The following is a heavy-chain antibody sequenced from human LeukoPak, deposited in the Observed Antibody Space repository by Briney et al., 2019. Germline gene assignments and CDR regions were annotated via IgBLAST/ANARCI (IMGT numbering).Heavy chain of an antibody. J-gene: IGHJ4*02. V-gene: IGHV3-7*04. CDR3: ARADSYGSILDY. CDR1: GFTFSNYW. D-gene: IGHD5-18*01. CDR2: IDQYGRAK. Sequence: GGSLRLSCAASGFTFSNYWMSWVRQAPGKGLEWVASIDQYGRAKYYVDSVRGRFTFSRDNTKNSLHLQMNSLRAEDAAVYYCARADSYGSILDYWGQETRVTVS.